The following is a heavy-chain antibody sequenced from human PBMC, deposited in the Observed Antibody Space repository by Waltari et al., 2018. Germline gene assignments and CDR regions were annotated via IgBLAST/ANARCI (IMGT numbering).Heavy chain of an antibody. CDR1: GFSLSTSGVG. Sequence: QITLKESGPTLVKPTQTLTLTCTFSGFSLSTSGVGVGWIRQPPGQALEWLALIYWNDDKRYSPSLKSRLTITKDTSKNQVVLTMTNMDPVDTATYYCAHSIWGNSGYDMPYYFDYWGQGTLVTVSS. D-gene: IGHD5-12*01. CDR3: AHSIWGNSGYDMPYYFDY. CDR2: IYWNDDK. J-gene: IGHJ4*02. V-gene: IGHV2-5*01.